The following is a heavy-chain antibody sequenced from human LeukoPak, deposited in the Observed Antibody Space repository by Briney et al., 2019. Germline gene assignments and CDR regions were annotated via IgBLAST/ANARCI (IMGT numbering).Heavy chain of an antibody. CDR1: GGSISSGSYY. CDR3: ARGDDYGGIDLDY. Sequence: SETLSLTCTVSGGSISSGSYYWSWIRQPAGKGLEWIGRIYTSGSTNYNPSLKSRVTISVDTSKNQFSLKLSSVTAADTAVYYCARGDDYGGIDLDYWGQGTLVTVSS. V-gene: IGHV4-61*02. D-gene: IGHD4-23*01. J-gene: IGHJ4*02. CDR2: IYTSGST.